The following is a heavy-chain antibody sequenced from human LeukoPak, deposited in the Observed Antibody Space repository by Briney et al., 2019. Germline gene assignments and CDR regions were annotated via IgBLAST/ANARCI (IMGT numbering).Heavy chain of an antibody. Sequence: GGSLRLSCAASGFTFSSYAMSWVRQAPGKGLEWVSYISSSGSTIYYADSVKGRFTISRDNAKNSLYLQMNSLRAEDTAVYYCARGGYGSGVFYYYYGMDVWGQGTTVTVSS. V-gene: IGHV3-48*04. J-gene: IGHJ6*02. CDR3: ARGGYGSGVFYYYYGMDV. CDR1: GFTFSSYA. D-gene: IGHD3-10*01. CDR2: ISSSGSTI.